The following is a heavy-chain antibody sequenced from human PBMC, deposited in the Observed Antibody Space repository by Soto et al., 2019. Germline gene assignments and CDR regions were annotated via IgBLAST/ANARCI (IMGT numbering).Heavy chain of an antibody. J-gene: IGHJ2*01. Sequence: QVQLVESGGGVVQPGRSLRLSCAASGFTFSSYGMHWVRQAPGKGLEWVAVISYDGSNKYYADSVKGRFTISRDNSKNPLYLQMNSLRAEDTAVYYCAKRGRDYPTQWYFDLWGRGTLVTVSS. CDR3: AKRGRDYPTQWYFDL. V-gene: IGHV3-30*18. CDR1: GFTFSSYG. CDR2: ISYDGSNK. D-gene: IGHD4-17*01.